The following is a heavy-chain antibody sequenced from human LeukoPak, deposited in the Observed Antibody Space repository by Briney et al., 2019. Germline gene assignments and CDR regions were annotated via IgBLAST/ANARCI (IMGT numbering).Heavy chain of an antibody. CDR1: GGSISSGGYY. V-gene: IGHV4-31*03. D-gene: IGHD6-6*01. CDR3: ARRDSRYNWFDP. J-gene: IGHJ5*02. Sequence: SETLSLTCTVSGGSISSGGYYWSWIRQHPGKGLEWIGYIYYSGSTYYNPSLKSRLTISVDTSENQFSLRLSSVTAADTAVYYCARRDSRYNWFDPWGQGALVTVSS. CDR2: IYYSGST.